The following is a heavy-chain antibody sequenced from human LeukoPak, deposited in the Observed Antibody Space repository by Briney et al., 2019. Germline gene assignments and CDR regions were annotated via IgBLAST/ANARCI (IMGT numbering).Heavy chain of an antibody. J-gene: IGHJ5*02. CDR2: IYTSGST. CDR3: AKGAGGFSYYNWFDP. Sequence: SETLSLTCTVSGGSISSYYWSWIRQPAGKGLEWIERIYTSGSTNYNPSLKSRVTMSVDTSKNQFSLKLSSVTAADTAIYYCAKGAGGFSYYNWFDPWGQGTLVTVSS. CDR1: GGSISSYY. V-gene: IGHV4-4*07. D-gene: IGHD5-18*01.